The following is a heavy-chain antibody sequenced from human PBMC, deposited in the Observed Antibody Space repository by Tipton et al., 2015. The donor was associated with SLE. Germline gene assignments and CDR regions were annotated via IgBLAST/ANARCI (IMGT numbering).Heavy chain of an antibody. CDR3: AKDLLLWFGETVDY. D-gene: IGHD3-10*01. CDR2: ISGSGGST. CDR1: GFTFSSYA. V-gene: IGHV3-23*01. J-gene: IGHJ4*02. Sequence: SLRLSCAASGFTFSSYAMSWVRQTPGKGLEWVSAISGSGGSTYYTDSVKGRFTICRDNSKNTLYLQMNSLRAEDTAVYYCAKDLLLWFGETVDYWGQGPLVTVSS.